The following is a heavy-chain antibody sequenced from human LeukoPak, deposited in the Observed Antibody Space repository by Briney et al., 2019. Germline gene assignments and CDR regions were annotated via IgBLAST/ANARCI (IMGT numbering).Heavy chain of an antibody. CDR3: ARVIQNDILTGLYYYYYYMDV. V-gene: IGHV3-74*01. CDR1: GFTFSSYW. D-gene: IGHD3-9*01. CDR2: INSDGSST. Sequence: PGGSLRLSCAASGFTFSSYWMHWVRQAPGKGLVWVSRINSDGSSTTYADPVKGRFTISRDNAKNTLYLQMNSLRVEETAVYYCARVIQNDILTGLYYYYYYMDVWGKGTTVTVS. J-gene: IGHJ6*03.